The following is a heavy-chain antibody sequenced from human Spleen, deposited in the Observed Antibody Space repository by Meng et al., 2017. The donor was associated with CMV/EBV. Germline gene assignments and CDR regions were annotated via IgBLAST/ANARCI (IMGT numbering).Heavy chain of an antibody. V-gene: IGHV3-53*01. Sequence: EGDLVECGGGLSQPGGYLRLAWASSGFTVISNYMSWVRQAPGKGLEWVSVIYSGGSTYYADSVKGRFTISRDNSKNTLYLQMNSLRAEDTAVYYCLGDGYNYGRGWGQGTLVTVSS. J-gene: IGHJ4*02. CDR3: LGDGYNYGRG. D-gene: IGHD5-24*01. CDR2: IYSGGST. CDR1: GFTVISNY.